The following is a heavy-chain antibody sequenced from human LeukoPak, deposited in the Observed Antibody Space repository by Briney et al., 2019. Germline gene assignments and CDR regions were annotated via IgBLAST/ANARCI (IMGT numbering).Heavy chain of an antibody. D-gene: IGHD4-17*01. V-gene: IGHV3-30*03. CDR3: ARYGDPYYYYYGMDV. J-gene: IGHJ6*02. Sequence: GGSLRLSCAASGFTSSSYGMHWVRQAPGKGLEWVAVISYDGSNKYYADSVKGRFTISRDNSKNTLYLQMNSLRAEDTAVYYCARYGDPYYYYYGMDVWGQGTTVTVSS. CDR2: ISYDGSNK. CDR1: GFTSSSYG.